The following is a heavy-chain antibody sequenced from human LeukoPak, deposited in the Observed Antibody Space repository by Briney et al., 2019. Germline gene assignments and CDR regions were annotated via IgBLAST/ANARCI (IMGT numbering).Heavy chain of an antibody. CDR2: IYPGDSDT. V-gene: IGHV5-51*01. J-gene: IGHJ4*02. CDR3: ARAGYSNRWDGVDY. CDR1: GYTFTNYW. D-gene: IGHD2/OR15-2a*01. Sequence: GESLKISCKGSGYTFTNYWIGWVRQMPGKGLEFMGIIYPGDSDTRYSPSFQGQVTLSVDKSTNTAYLQRSSLRASDSAMYYCARAGYSNRWDGVDYWGQGTLVTVSS.